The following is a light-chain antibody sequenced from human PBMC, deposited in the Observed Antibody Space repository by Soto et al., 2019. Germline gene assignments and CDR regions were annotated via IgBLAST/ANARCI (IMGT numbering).Light chain of an antibody. CDR3: LQDYIHPLT. CDR2: SAS. J-gene: IGKJ1*01. V-gene: IGKV1-6*01. CDR1: QAIRND. Sequence: AIQMTQSPSSLSASIGDRVTISCRASQAIRNDLGWYQQKPGKAPKLLIYSASSLHSGVPSRFSGSGSGTDFTLTISSLQPEDFAIYFCLQDYIHPLTFGQGTKVDIK.